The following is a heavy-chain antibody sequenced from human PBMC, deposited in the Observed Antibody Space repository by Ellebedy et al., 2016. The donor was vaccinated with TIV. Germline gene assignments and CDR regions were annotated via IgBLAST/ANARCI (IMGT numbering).Heavy chain of an antibody. CDR1: GYSFTSYW. J-gene: IGHJ6*02. Sequence: GESLKISXKGSGYSFTSYWIGWVRQMPGKGLEWMRIIYPGDSDTRYSPSFQGQVTISADKSISTAYLQWSSLKASDTAMYYCARLPSVRGIQHHYYYGMDVWGQGTTVTVSS. CDR2: IYPGDSDT. D-gene: IGHD5-18*01. CDR3: ARLPSVRGIQHHYYYGMDV. V-gene: IGHV5-51*01.